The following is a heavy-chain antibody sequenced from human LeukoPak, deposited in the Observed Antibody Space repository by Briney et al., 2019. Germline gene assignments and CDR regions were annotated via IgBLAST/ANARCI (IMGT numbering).Heavy chain of an antibody. CDR2: INHSEST. D-gene: IGHD6-13*01. CDR3: ARTQQLLYYYYYYMDV. Sequence: SETLSLTCAVYGGSFSGYYWSWIRQPPGKGLEWIGEINHSESTNYNPSLKSRVTISVDTSKNQFSLKLSSVTAADTAVYYCARTQQLLYYYYYYMDVWGKGTTVTVSS. CDR1: GGSFSGYY. J-gene: IGHJ6*03. V-gene: IGHV4-34*01.